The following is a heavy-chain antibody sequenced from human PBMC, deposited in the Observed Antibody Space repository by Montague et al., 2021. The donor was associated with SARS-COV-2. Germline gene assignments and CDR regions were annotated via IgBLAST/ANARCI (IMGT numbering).Heavy chain of an antibody. J-gene: IGHJ3*02. Sequence: SLRLSCATSGFTFADHALGWVRQAPGKGLEWVGLIRSNPYGRTKDFAASVKGTFTISRDNSKSIANLKMNSLKTEDTAVFYLTIGCISTSCYSYRMNDAFDIWGQGTMVTVSS. D-gene: IGHD2-2*01. CDR2: IRSNPYGRTK. CDR1: GFTFADHA. V-gene: IGHV3-49*04. CDR3: TIGCISTSCYSYRMNDAFDI.